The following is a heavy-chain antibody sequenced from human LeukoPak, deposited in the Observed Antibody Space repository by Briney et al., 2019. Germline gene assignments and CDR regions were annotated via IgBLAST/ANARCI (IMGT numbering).Heavy chain of an antibody. J-gene: IGHJ4*02. CDR3: ARDDSSGYPDY. CDR2: INHSGST. CDR1: GGSFSTYY. Sequence: SETLSLTCAVYGGSFSTYYWSWIRQPPGKGLEWIGEINHSGSTNNNPSLKSRVTISVDMSKNQISLKLSSVTAADTAVYYCARDDSSGYPDYWGQGTLVTVSS. V-gene: IGHV4-34*01. D-gene: IGHD3-22*01.